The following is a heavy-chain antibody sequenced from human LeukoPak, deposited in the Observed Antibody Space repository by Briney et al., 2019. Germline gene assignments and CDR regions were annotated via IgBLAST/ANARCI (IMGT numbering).Heavy chain of an antibody. Sequence: PSETLSLTCAVYGGSFSGYYWSWIRQPPGKGLEWIGEINHSGSTSYNPSLKSRVTISVDTSKNQFSLKLSSVTAADTAVHYCARGLGFWSGPTVYYYMDVWGKGTTVTVSS. CDR3: ARGLGFWSGPTVYYYMDV. CDR1: GGSFSGYY. J-gene: IGHJ6*03. V-gene: IGHV4-34*01. D-gene: IGHD3-3*01. CDR2: INHSGST.